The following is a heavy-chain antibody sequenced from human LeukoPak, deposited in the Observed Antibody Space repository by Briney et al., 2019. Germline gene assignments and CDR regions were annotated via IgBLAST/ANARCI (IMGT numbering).Heavy chain of an antibody. Sequence: PGGSLRLSCAASGFTFSSYWMNWVRQAPEKGLEWVSYISSSSSTIYYADSVKGRFTISRDNANKSLYLQMNSLRAEDTAVYYCARARGYVMDVWGQGTTVTVSS. CDR3: ARARGYVMDV. CDR2: ISSSSSTI. J-gene: IGHJ6*02. CDR1: GFTFSSYW. D-gene: IGHD3-10*01. V-gene: IGHV3-48*01.